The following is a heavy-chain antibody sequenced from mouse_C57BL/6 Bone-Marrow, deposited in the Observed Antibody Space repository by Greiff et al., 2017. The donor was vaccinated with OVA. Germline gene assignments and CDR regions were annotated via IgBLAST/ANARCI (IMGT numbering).Heavy chain of an antibody. CDR1: GYTFTDYE. Sequence: VKLQESGAELVRPGASVTLSCKASGYTFTDYEMHWVKQTPVHGLEWIGAIDPETGGTAYNQKFKGKAILTADKSSSTAYMELRSLTSEDSAVYYCTEGGYYFDYWGQGTTLTVSS. V-gene: IGHV1-15*01. J-gene: IGHJ2*01. CDR3: TEGGYYFDY. CDR2: IDPETGGT.